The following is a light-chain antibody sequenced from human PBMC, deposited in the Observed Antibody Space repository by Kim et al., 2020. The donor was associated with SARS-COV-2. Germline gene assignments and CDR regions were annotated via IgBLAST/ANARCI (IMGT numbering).Light chain of an antibody. CDR1: SLRSYY. CDR2: GKN. CDR3: NSRDSNDNVV. Sequence: SSELTQDPAVSVALGQTVRITCQGDSLRSYYATWYQQKPGQAPIVAIYGKNNRPSGIPDRFSGSSSGNTASLTITGTQAGDEADYYWNSRDSNDNVVFGG. J-gene: IGLJ2*01. V-gene: IGLV3-19*01.